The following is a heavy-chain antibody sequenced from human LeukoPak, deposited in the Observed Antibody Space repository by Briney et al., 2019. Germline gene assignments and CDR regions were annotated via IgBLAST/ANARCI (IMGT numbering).Heavy chain of an antibody. Sequence: SVKVSCKASGGTFSSYAISWVRQAPGQGLEWMGGIIPIFGTANYAQKFQGRVTITTDESTSTAYMELSSLRSEDTAVYYCARNTRYGDYFDYWGQGTLVTVTS. V-gene: IGHV1-69*05. CDR1: GGTFSSYA. D-gene: IGHD4-17*01. CDR3: ARNTRYGDYFDY. CDR2: IIPIFGTA. J-gene: IGHJ4*02.